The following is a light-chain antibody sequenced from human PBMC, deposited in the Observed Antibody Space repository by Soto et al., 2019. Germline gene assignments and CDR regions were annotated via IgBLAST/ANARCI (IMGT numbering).Light chain of an antibody. CDR1: SSNIGAGYD. CDR2: GNS. V-gene: IGLV1-40*01. CDR3: QSYDRSVSGYV. Sequence: QSVLTQPPSVSGAPGQRVTISCTGSSSNIGAGYDVHWYQQLPGTAPKLLIYGNSNRPSGVPDRFSGSKSGTSASLAITGLQAEHEADYYCQSYDRSVSGYVFGTGSKLNVL. J-gene: IGLJ1*01.